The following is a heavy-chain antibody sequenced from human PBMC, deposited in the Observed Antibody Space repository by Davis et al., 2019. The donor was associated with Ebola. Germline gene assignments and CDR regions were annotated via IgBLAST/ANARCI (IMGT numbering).Heavy chain of an antibody. Sequence: MPSETLSLTCTVSGGSISSSSFYWGWIRQPPGKGLEWIGSIYYSGSTYYNPSLKSRVTISVDTSKNQFSLKLSSVTAADTAVYYCARGYGVAGWGWYFDLWGRGTLVTVSS. D-gene: IGHD6-19*01. V-gene: IGHV4-39*01. CDR1: GGSISSSSFY. CDR2: IYYSGST. J-gene: IGHJ2*01. CDR3: ARGYGVAGWGWYFDL.